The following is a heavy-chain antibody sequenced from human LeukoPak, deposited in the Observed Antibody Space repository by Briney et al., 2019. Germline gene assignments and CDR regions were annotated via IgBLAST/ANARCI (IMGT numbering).Heavy chain of an antibody. CDR1: GGSISSTNW. J-gene: IGHJ4*02. CDR2: IYRSGTT. CDR3: TRRSPYSTGWSSYFDY. Sequence: SETLSLTCAVSGGSISSTNWWSWVRQPPGKGLEWIGEIYRSGTTNYKPSLKSRVTISLDKSRNHFSLKLTSVTAADSAVYYCTRRSPYSTGWSSYFDYWGQGALVTVSS. V-gene: IGHV4-4*02. D-gene: IGHD6-19*01.